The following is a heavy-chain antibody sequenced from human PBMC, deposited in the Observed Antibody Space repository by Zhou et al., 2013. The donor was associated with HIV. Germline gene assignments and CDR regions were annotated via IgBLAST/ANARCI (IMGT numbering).Heavy chain of an antibody. CDR3: ARALTFFXYPIGFRYSYYYYMDV. Sequence: QVQLVQSGAELKKPGASLKVSCKASGYTFTGFYLHWVRQAPGQGLEWMGSLNPDSGDTNSARKLLGRVTMTRDTSISTAYMELTRLTSDDTAVYYCARALTFFXYPIGFRYSYYYYMDVWARGPGHRLL. V-gene: IGHV1-2*02. D-gene: IGHD7-27*01. CDR2: LNPDSGDT. J-gene: IGHJ6*03. CDR1: GYTFTGFY.